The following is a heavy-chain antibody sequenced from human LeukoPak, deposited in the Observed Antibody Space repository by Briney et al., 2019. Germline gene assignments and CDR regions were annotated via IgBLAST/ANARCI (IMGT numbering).Heavy chain of an antibody. J-gene: IGHJ6*03. Sequence: SETLSLTCAVSGGSISRGGYSWNWIRQPPGKGLEWIGYIYYTGSTYYNPSLKSRVTISVDTSKTQFSLKLSSVTAADTAVYYCARLKVTIYMDVWGKGTTVTISS. D-gene: IGHD4-17*01. CDR1: GGSISRGGYS. V-gene: IGHV4-30-4*07. CDR3: ARLKVTIYMDV. CDR2: IYYTGST.